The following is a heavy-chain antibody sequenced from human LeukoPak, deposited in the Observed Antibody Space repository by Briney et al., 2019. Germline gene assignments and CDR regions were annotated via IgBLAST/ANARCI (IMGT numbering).Heavy chain of an antibody. Sequence: GGSLRLSCAASGFTFSSCWMSWVRQAPGKGLEWVASIIPDGSAKYYVDSVKGRFTISRDNAKNSLYLQVNSLRIEDTAVCYCVDVDTSAWGQGTLVTVSS. CDR3: VDVDTSA. D-gene: IGHD5-12*01. V-gene: IGHV3-7*01. CDR1: GFTFSSCW. CDR2: IIPDGSAK. J-gene: IGHJ5*02.